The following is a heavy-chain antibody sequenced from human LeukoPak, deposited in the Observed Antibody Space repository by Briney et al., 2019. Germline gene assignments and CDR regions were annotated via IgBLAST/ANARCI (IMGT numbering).Heavy chain of an antibody. CDR3: ATGGPRLDYYDSSGYYGLGAFDI. J-gene: IGHJ3*02. D-gene: IGHD3-22*01. CDR1: GGSISSYY. Sequence: ETLSLTCTVSGGSISSYYWSWIRQPPGKGLEWIGYIYYSGSTNYNPSLKCRVTISVDTSKNQFSLKLSSVTAADTAVYYCATGGPRLDYYDSSGYYGLGAFDIWGQGTMVTVSS. V-gene: IGHV4-59*01. CDR2: IYYSGST.